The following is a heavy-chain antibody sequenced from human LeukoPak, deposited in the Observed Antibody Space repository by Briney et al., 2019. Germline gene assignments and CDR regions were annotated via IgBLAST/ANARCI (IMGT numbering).Heavy chain of an antibody. D-gene: IGHD2-15*01. CDR3: AKHPYMTPDWYIDY. CDR1: GFTFSSYS. J-gene: IGHJ4*02. V-gene: IGHV3-23*01. Sequence: PGGSLRLSCAASGFTFSSYSMNWVRQAPGKGLEWVSGISDRDDNTYYGDSVKGRFTISRDNSKNTLYLQMNSLRAEDTAVYFCAKHPYMTPDWYIDYWGQGTLVTVSS. CDR2: ISDRDDNT.